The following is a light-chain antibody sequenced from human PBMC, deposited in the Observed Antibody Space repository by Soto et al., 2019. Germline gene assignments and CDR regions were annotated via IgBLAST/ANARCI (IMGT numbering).Light chain of an antibody. J-gene: IGKJ1*01. Sequence: EIVLTQSPGTLSLSPGERATLSCRASQSVSSSYLTWYQQKPGQAPRLLIYGASSRATGIQDRFSGSGSGTNFTITTSRLEPEELAVYYCHHYCSSSVTFGQGTKVDIK. CDR3: HHYCSSSVT. V-gene: IGKV3-20*01. CDR2: GAS. CDR1: QSVSSSY.